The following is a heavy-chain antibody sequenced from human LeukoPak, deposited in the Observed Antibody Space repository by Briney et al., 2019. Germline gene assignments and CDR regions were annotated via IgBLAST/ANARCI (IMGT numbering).Heavy chain of an antibody. J-gene: IGHJ3*02. CDR3: AKELSGSYCHDAFDI. CDR2: ISWNSGSI. Sequence: GGSLRLSCAASGFTFDDYAMHWARQAPGKGLEWVSGISWNSGSIGYADSVKGRFTISKDNAKNSLYLQMNSLRAEDMALYYCAKELSGSYCHDAFDIWGQGTMVTVSS. D-gene: IGHD1-26*01. V-gene: IGHV3-9*03. CDR1: GFTFDDYA.